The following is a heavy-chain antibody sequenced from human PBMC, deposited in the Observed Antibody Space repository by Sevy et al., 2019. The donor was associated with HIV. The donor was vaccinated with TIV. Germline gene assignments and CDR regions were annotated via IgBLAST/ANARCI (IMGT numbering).Heavy chain of an antibody. CDR1: GFTFSSYA. D-gene: IGHD2-8*01. CDR2: ISYDGSNK. J-gene: IGHJ6*02. CDR3: ARNLDIVLMVYAIERGPYNYGMDV. Sequence: GGSLRLSCAASGFTFSSYAMHWVRQAPGKGLEWVAVISYDGSNKYYADSVKGRFTISRDNSKNTLYLQMNSLRAEDTAVYYCARNLDIVLMVYAIERGPYNYGMDVWGQGTTVTVSS. V-gene: IGHV3-30-3*01.